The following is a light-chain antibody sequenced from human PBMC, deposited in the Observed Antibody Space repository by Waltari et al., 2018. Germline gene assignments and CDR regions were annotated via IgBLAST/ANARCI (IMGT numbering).Light chain of an antibody. CDR3: QQYNNWPFT. CDR1: QSLSSN. CDR2: GAS. V-gene: IGKV3-15*01. Sequence: EIVMTQSPATLSVSPGERATLSCRASQSLSSNLAWYQQKPGQAPRLLTYGASTRATGIPVRFSGSGSRAEFTLTISSLQSEDFAVYYCQQYNNWPFTFGQGTKLEIK. J-gene: IGKJ2*01.